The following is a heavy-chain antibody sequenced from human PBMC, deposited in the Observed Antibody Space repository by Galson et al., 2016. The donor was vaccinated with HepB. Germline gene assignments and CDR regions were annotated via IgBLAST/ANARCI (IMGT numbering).Heavy chain of an antibody. CDR1: GGTFSSYA. J-gene: IGHJ5*02. CDR2: FIPIFGSP. V-gene: IGHV1-69*13. D-gene: IGHD3-22*01. Sequence: SVKVSCKASGGTFSSYAISWVRQAPGQGLEWMGGFIPIFGSPNYARKFQGRVTITASESTTTVYIELSRLRSEDTAVYYCAREREVDDSSGYYYRGWFDPWGQGTLVTVSS. CDR3: AREREVDDSSGYYYRGWFDP.